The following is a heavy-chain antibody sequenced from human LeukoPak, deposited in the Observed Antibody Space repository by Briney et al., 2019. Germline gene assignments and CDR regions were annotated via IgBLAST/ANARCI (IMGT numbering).Heavy chain of an antibody. CDR1: GFTFSSYG. J-gene: IGHJ4*02. CDR2: TSYDGSNK. Sequence: GGSLRLSCAASGFTFSSYGMHWVRQAPGKGLEWVAVTSYDGSNKYYADSMKGRFTISRDNSKNTLYLQMNSLRAEDTAVYYCAKSSDTYYYDSSGYSIDYWGQGTLVTVSS. D-gene: IGHD3-22*01. V-gene: IGHV3-30*18. CDR3: AKSSDTYYYDSSGYSIDY.